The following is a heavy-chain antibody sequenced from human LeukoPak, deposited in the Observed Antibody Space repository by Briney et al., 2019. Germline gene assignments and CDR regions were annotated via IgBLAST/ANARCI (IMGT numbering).Heavy chain of an antibody. CDR3: ARQARAYLLFDY. D-gene: IGHD2-15*01. CDR1: GGSISSSSCY. J-gene: IGHJ4*02. V-gene: IGHV4-39*01. CDR2: IYYSGST. Sequence: SETLSLTCTVSGGSISSSSCYWGWIRQPPGKGLEWIGSIYYSGSTYYNPSLKSRVTISVDTSKNQFSLKLSSVTAADTAVYYCARQARAYLLFDYWGQGTLVTVSS.